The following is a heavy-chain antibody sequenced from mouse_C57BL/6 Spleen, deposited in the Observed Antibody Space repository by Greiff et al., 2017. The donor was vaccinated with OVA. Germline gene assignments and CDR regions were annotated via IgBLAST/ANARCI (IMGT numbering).Heavy chain of an antibody. Sequence: EVKLQESGPELVKPGASVKISCKASGYSFTGYYMHWVKQSHGNILDWIGYIYPYTGVSSYNQKFKGKATLTVDKSSSTAYMELLSLTSEDSAVYYCARSIYYGSSPYAMDYWGQGTSVTVSS. V-gene: IGHV1-31*01. CDR3: ARSIYYGSSPYAMDY. D-gene: IGHD1-1*01. CDR2: IYPYTGVS. J-gene: IGHJ4*01. CDR1: GYSFTGYY.